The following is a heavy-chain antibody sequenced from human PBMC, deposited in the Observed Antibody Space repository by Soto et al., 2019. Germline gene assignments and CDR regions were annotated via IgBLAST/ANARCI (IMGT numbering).Heavy chain of an antibody. Sequence: PGAYLRRSSASSSFTFSSHPLHWFRQSPGSAREHFAVINQEGDTTEYADSVKGRFTISRDNSKNTLFLKLSSVRDDDMAVYYCARDAAVEGGNSILLDYRGQ. CDR1: SFTFSSHP. D-gene: IGHD6-25*01. CDR2: INQEGDTT. CDR3: ARDAAVEGGNSILLDY. V-gene: IGHV3-64*02. J-gene: IGHJ4*02.